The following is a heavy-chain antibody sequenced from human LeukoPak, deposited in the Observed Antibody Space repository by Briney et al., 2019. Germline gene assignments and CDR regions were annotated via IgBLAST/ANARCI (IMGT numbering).Heavy chain of an antibody. CDR2: IYHSGST. D-gene: IGHD2-21*02. CDR1: GYSISSGYY. V-gene: IGHV4-38-2*02. J-gene: IGHJ4*02. Sequence: SETLSLTCTVSGYSISSGYYWGWIRQPPGKGLEWIGCIYHSGSTYYNPSLKSRVTISVDTSKNQFSLKLSSVTAADTAVYYCARRTTYIGWRPSESPSCFDYWGQGTLVTVSS. CDR3: ARRTTYIGWRPSESPSCFDY.